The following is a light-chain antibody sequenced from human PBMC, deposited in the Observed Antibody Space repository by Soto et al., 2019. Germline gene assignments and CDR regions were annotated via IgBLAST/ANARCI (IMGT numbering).Light chain of an antibody. Sequence: QSALTQPRSVSGFYGQSITISCTGTSSDVGDYNYVSWYQQHPGEAPKLLIYEVRNRPSGVSLRFSGSKSGNTASLTISGLQAEDASDYYCSSYATSRTRPGLFGGGTKLTVL. CDR3: SSYATSRTRPGL. CDR2: EVR. CDR1: SSDVGDYNY. V-gene: IGLV2-14*01. J-gene: IGLJ3*02.